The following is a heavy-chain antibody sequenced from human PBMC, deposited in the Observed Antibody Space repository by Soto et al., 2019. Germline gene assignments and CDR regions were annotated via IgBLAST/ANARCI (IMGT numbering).Heavy chain of an antibody. D-gene: IGHD3-3*01. CDR1: GYTFTGYY. V-gene: IGHV1-2*04. J-gene: IGHJ4*02. CDR2: INPNSGGT. Sequence: ASVKVSCKASGYTFTGYYMHWVRQAPGQGLEWMGWINPNSGGTNYAQKFQGWVTMTRDRSISTAYMELSRLRSDDTAVYYCARANYDFWSGYYTGSGYFDYWGQGTLVTVSS. CDR3: ARANYDFWSGYYTGSGYFDY.